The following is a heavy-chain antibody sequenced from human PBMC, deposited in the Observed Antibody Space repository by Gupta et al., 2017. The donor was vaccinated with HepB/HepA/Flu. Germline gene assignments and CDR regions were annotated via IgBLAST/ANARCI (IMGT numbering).Heavy chain of an antibody. CDR1: GVSMRSSPAF. CDR3: ARHQAGWYFDL. D-gene: IGHD6-19*01. CDR2: VFYSGGT. J-gene: IGHJ2*01. Sequence: QVQLQESGPGLVKTSETLSLTCTVSGVSMRSSPAFRAWIRQPPEKGPEWIGSVFYSGGTNYNPSLKSRVTISAGPSKNQFSLGLRSMTAADRALYYCARHQAGWYFDLWGRPTQVTVST. V-gene: IGHV4-39*01.